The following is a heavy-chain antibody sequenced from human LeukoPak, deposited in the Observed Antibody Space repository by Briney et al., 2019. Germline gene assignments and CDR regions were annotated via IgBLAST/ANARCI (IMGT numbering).Heavy chain of an antibody. CDR3: ASGRTSMFN. CDR1: GFTFSRYW. J-gene: IGHJ4*02. D-gene: IGHD5-18*01. CDR2: IKPDGSEK. V-gene: IGHV3-7*02. Sequence: GGSLRLSCAASGFTFSRYWMNWVRQAPGKGLEWVANIKPDGSEKYYVDSVKGRFTISRDNAKNSLYLQMISLRAEDTAVYYCASGRTSMFNWGQGTLVTVSS.